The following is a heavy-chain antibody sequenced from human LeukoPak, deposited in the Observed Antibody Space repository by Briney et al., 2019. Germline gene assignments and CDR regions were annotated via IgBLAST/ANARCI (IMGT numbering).Heavy chain of an antibody. V-gene: IGHV3-30-3*01. CDR3: ARDGAAGITGSTYYYYMDV. D-gene: IGHD1-20*01. J-gene: IGHJ6*03. CDR2: ISYDGSNK. Sequence: GRSLRLSCAASGFTFSSYAMHWVRQAPGKGLEWVAVISYDGSNKYYADSVKGRFTISRDNSKNTLYLQMNSLRAEDTAVYYCARDGAAGITGSTYYYYMDVWGKGTTVTVSS. CDR1: GFTFSSYA.